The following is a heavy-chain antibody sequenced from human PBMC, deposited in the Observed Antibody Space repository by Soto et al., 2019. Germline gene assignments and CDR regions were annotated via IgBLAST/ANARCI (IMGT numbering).Heavy chain of an antibody. CDR1: GGSISSGGYS. CDR3: ARASLDRNNWFDP. V-gene: IGHV4-30-2*01. CDR2: IYHSGST. Sequence: KPSETLSLTCAVSGGSISSGGYSWSWIRQPPGKGLEWIGYIYHSGSTYYNPSLKSRVTISVDRSKNQFSLKLSSVTAADTAVYYCARASLDRNNWFDPWGQGTLVTVSS. J-gene: IGHJ5*02. D-gene: IGHD3-22*01.